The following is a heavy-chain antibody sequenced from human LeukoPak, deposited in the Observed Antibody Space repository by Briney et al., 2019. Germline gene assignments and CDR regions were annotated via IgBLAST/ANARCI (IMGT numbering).Heavy chain of an antibody. J-gene: IGHJ4*02. V-gene: IGHV3-7*03. D-gene: IGHD4-17*01. CDR3: AKDRITVTTSDY. CDR2: IKQDGSEK. Sequence: PGGSLRLSCAASGFTFSSYWMSWVRQAPGKGLEWVANIKQDGSEKYYVDSVKGRFTISRDNPKNTLYLQMNSLRAEDTAVYYCAKDRITVTTSDYWGQGTLVTVSS. CDR1: GFTFSSYW.